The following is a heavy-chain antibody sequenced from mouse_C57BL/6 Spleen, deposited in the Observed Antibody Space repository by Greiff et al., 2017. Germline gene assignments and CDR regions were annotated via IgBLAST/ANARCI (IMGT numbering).Heavy chain of an antibody. V-gene: IGHV5-9-1*02. J-gene: IGHJ1*03. CDR3: TRGYYGSSYWYFDV. CDR2: ISSGGDYI. CDR1: GFTFSSYA. Sequence: DVHLVESGEGLVKPGGSLKLSCAASGFTFSSYAMSWVRQTPEKRLEWVAYISSGGDYIYYADTVKGRFTISRDNARNTLYLQMSSLKSEDTAMYYCTRGYYGSSYWYFDVWGTGTTVTVSS. D-gene: IGHD1-1*01.